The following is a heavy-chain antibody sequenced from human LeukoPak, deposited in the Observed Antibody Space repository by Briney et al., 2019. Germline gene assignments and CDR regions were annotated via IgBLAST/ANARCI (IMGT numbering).Heavy chain of an antibody. D-gene: IGHD3-16*01. J-gene: IGHJ4*02. Sequence: SETLSLTCAVYGGSFSGYYWSWIRQPPGKGLEWIGEINHSGSTNYNPSLKSRVTISVDTSKNQFSLKLSSVTAADTAVYYCARGRGRGVARGQGTLVTVSS. CDR3: ARGRGRGVA. CDR2: INHSGST. V-gene: IGHV4-34*01. CDR1: GGSFSGYY.